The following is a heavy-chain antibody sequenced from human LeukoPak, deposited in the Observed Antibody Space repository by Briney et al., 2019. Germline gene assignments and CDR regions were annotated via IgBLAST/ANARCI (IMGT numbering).Heavy chain of an antibody. J-gene: IGHJ6*02. CDR2: ITNDGSRQ. CDR1: GFTFNTCG. Sequence: PGGSLRLSCAASGFTFNTCGMHWVRQAPGKGLEWVAVITNDGSRQYYTDSVKGRFTISRGNSKNTLSLQMNSLRAEDTAVYYCVKSSGTNDYGMDAWGQGTTVTVPS. CDR3: VKSSGTNDYGMDA. V-gene: IGHV3-30*18. D-gene: IGHD3-10*01.